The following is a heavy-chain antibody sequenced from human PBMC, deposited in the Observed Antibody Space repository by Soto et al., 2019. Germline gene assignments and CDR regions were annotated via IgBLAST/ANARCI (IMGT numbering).Heavy chain of an antibody. CDR3: AKDIVVPYDSSGYYHDY. V-gene: IGHV3-23*01. Sequence: PGGSLRLSCAASGFTFSSYAMSWVRQAPGKGLEWVSAISGSGGSTYYADSVKGRFTISRDNSKNTLYLQMNSLRAEDTAVYYCAKDIVVPYDSSGYYHDYWGQGTLVTVSS. CDR2: ISGSGGST. D-gene: IGHD3-22*01. CDR1: GFTFSSYA. J-gene: IGHJ4*02.